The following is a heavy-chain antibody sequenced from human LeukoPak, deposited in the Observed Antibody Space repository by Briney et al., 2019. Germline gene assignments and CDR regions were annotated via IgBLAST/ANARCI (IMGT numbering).Heavy chain of an antibody. D-gene: IGHD2-2*01. CDR1: GFTFSSCA. V-gene: IGHV3-23*01. Sequence: GGSLRLSCAASGFTFSSCAMNWVRLAPGKGLEWVSVISGSGSSTYYAASVKGRFTISRDNSKNILYLQMKSLRVEDTAIYYCAKAGSTAWTAVDLWGQGTLVTVSS. CDR3: AKAGSTAWTAVDL. J-gene: IGHJ5*02. CDR2: ISGSGSST.